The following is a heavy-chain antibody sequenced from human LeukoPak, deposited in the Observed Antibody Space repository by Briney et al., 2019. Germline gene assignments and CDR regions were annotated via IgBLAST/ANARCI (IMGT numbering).Heavy chain of an antibody. CDR1: GGSISSYY. V-gene: IGHV4-59*01. CDR3: ARVVAARNYYYMDV. CDR2: IYYSGST. D-gene: IGHD6-6*01. Sequence: SQTLSLTCTVSGGSISSYYWSWIRQPPGKGLEWIGYIYYSGSTNYNPSLKSRVTISVDTSKNQFSLKLSSVAAADTAVYYCARVVAARNYYYMDVWGKGTTVTVSS. J-gene: IGHJ6*03.